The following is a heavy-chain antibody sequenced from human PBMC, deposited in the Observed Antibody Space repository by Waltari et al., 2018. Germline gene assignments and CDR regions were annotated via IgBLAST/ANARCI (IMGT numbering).Heavy chain of an antibody. D-gene: IGHD3-10*01. V-gene: IGHV1-69-2*01. CDR2: RDPEDGET. Sequence: EVQLVQSGAEVKKPGATVKISCKASGYPFIDYFMHWVQQDPGKGLEWVGRRDPEDGETVYAEKFQCRVTITADTSTDTSYLELSSLRSDDTAVYYCAPLPGGSGQTFDYWGQGTLLTVSS. CDR1: GYPFIDYF. CDR3: APLPGGSGQTFDY. J-gene: IGHJ4*02.